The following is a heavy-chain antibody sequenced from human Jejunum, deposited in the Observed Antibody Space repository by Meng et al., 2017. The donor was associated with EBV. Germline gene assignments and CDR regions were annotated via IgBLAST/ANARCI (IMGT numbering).Heavy chain of an antibody. J-gene: IGHJ4*02. D-gene: IGHD4-11*01. CDR1: DGSLSSTNW. CDR3: TRHTAYSQGY. CDR2: IDYRENP. Sequence: QVHLQESGPGLVRPSGTLSLTCAVSDGSLSSTNWWSWVRQPPGKGLEWIGQIDYRENPYYSPSLRSRVTISVDKSKNQVSLNLNSVTAADTAIYYCTRHTAYSQGYWGQGTLVTVAS. V-gene: IGHV4-4*02.